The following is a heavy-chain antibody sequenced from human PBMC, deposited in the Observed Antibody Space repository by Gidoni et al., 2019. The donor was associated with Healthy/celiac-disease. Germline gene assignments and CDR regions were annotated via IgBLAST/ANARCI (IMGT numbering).Heavy chain of an antibody. CDR2: ISSSGSTI. V-gene: IGHV3-48*03. Sequence: EVQLLESGGGLVPPVGFLRRSCAAPGFTFSSYEMNWVRQAPGKGMEWVSYISSSGSTIYYADTVKGRFTISRDNAKNSLYLQMNSLRAEDTAVYYCARGAAGERDYWGQGTLVTVSS. J-gene: IGHJ4*02. CDR1: GFTFSSYE. D-gene: IGHD6-13*01. CDR3: ARGAAGERDY.